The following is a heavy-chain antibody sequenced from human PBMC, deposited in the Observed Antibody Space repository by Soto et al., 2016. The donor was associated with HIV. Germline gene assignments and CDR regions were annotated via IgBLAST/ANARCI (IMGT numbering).Heavy chain of an antibody. V-gene: IGHV3-73*01. Sequence: EVQLVESGGGLVQPGGSLKLSCAASGFTFSGSAMHWVRQASGKGLEWVGRIRSKANSYATAYAASVKGRFTISRDDSKNTAYLQMNSLKTEDTAVYYCTRHLGREDYWGQGTLVTVSS. CDR3: TRHLGREDY. CDR1: GFTFSGSA. CDR2: IRSKANSYAT. J-gene: IGHJ4*02.